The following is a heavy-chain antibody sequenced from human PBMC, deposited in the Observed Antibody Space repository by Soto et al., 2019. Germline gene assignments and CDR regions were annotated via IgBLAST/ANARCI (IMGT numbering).Heavy chain of an antibody. D-gene: IGHD7-27*01. CDR3: ARDGDWGFNYFDY. CDR1: GYTFTSYA. Sequence: ASVKVSCKASGYTFTSYAMHWVRQAPGQRLEWMGWINAGNGNTKYSQKFQGRVTITRDTSASTAYMELSSLRSEDTAVYYCARDGDWGFNYFDYWGQGTLVTVSS. J-gene: IGHJ4*02. V-gene: IGHV1-3*01. CDR2: INAGNGNT.